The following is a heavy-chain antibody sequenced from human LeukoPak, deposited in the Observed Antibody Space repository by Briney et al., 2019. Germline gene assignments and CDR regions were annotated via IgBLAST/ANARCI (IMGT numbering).Heavy chain of an antibody. D-gene: IGHD6-19*01. CDR2: IYHSGST. CDR1: GFTFGNYA. J-gene: IGHJ5*02. V-gene: IGHV4-4*02. Sequence: KAGGSLRLSCAASGFTFGNYAVSWVRQSPGKGLEWIGEIYHSGSTNYNPSLKSRVTISVDKSKNQFSLKLSSVTAADAAVYYCARGATGYSSGRRLDPWGQGTPVTVSS. CDR3: ARGATGYSSGRRLDP.